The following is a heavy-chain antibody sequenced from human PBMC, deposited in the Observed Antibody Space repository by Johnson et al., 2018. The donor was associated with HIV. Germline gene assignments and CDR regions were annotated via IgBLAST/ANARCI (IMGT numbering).Heavy chain of an antibody. J-gene: IGHJ3*02. D-gene: IGHD5-24*01. Sequence: VQVVESGGGLVQPGGSLRLSCAASGFTFSNYWMSWVRQAPGKGLEWVANIKQDGSEKYYVDSVKGRFTISRDNAKNSLYLQMNSLRAEDTAVYYWAREKKMGGTFDIWGQGTKVTVSS. V-gene: IGHV3-7*05. CDR1: GFTFSNYW. CDR2: IKQDGSEK. CDR3: AREKKMGGTFDI.